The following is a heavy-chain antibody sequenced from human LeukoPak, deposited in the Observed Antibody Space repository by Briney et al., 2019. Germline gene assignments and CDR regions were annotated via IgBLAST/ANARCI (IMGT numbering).Heavy chain of an antibody. CDR1: GFTVSSNY. V-gene: IGHV3-66*01. Sequence: PGGSLRLSCAASGFTVSSNYMSWVRQAPGKGLEWVSVIYSGGSTYYADSVKGRFTISRDNAKNSLYLQMNSLRAEDTAVYYCAKAGGDGQLVTEYLQHWGQGTLVTVSS. CDR3: AKAGGDGQLVTEYLQH. J-gene: IGHJ1*01. CDR2: IYSGGST. D-gene: IGHD6-6*01.